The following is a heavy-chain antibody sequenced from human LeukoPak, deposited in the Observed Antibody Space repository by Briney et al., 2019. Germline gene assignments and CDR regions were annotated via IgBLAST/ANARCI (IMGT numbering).Heavy chain of an antibody. Sequence: TGGSLRLSCAASGFTFSTYGMTWVRQAPGKGLEWVAVISYDGSNKYYADSVKGRFTISRDNSKNTLYLQMNSLRAEDTAVYYCARAEGYWGQGTLVTISS. CDR2: ISYDGSNK. CDR3: ARAEGY. V-gene: IGHV3-30*03. J-gene: IGHJ4*02. CDR1: GFTFSTYG.